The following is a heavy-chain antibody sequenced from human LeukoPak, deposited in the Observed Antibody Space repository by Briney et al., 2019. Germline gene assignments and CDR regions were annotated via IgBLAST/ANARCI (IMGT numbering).Heavy chain of an antibody. D-gene: IGHD6-19*01. V-gene: IGHV3-33*01. Sequence: PGGSLKLFCAASGFTFSKYGMHWVRQAPGKGLEWLALIWYDGHNKYYADSVKGRFSISRDNSKNTLFLEMNDLRAEDTALYYCAREWGLIAVAGGPGYWGQGTPVTVSS. CDR2: IWYDGHNK. CDR3: AREWGLIAVAGGPGY. J-gene: IGHJ4*02. CDR1: GFTFSKYG.